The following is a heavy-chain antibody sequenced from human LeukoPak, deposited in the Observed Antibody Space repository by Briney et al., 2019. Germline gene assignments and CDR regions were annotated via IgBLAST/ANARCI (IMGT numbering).Heavy chain of an antibody. CDR2: IYYSGST. J-gene: IGHJ4*02. Sequence: SETLSLTCTVSGGSISSYYWSWIRQPPGKGLEWIGYIYYSGSTNYNPSLKSRVTISVDTSKNQFSLKLSSVTAADMAVYYCARAPGYSSGWYDYWGQGTLVTVSS. D-gene: IGHD6-19*01. CDR3: ARAPGYSSGWYDY. V-gene: IGHV4-59*01. CDR1: GGSISSYY.